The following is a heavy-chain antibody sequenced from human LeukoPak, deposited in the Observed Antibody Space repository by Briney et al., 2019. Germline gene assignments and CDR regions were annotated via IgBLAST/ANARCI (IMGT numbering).Heavy chain of an antibody. CDR3: ARGRITMVRGPPLWFDP. D-gene: IGHD3-10*01. Sequence: SETLSLTCAVYGGSFSGYYWNWIRQPPGKGLEWIGEINHSGSTNYNSSLKSRVTISVDTSKNQFSLKLSSVTAADTAVYYCARGRITMVRGPPLWFDPWGQGTLVTVS. J-gene: IGHJ5*02. CDR2: INHSGST. V-gene: IGHV4-34*01. CDR1: GGSFSGYY.